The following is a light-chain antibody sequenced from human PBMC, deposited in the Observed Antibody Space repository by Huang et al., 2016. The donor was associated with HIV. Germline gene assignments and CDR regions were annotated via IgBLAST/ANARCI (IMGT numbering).Light chain of an antibody. J-gene: IGKJ1*01. Sequence: DVVLTQSPLSLPVTLGQPASISCRSSQSLIYSDGNTDLNWFQQRPGQSPRRLISKVSNRDSWVSDRFSGSGSGTDFILKISRVEAEDVGVYFCMQGTHSPPGTFGQGTKVDIK. CDR3: MQGTHSPPGT. CDR1: QSLIYSDGNTD. V-gene: IGKV2-30*01. CDR2: KVS.